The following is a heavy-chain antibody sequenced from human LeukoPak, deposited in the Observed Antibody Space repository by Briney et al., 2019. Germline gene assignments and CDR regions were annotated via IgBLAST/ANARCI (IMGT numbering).Heavy chain of an antibody. CDR1: GYTFTSYD. CDR2: MNPNSGNT. V-gene: IGHV1-8*03. Sequence: ASVKVSCKASGYTFTSYDINWVRQATGQGLEWMGWMNPNSGNTGYVQKFQGRVTITRNTSISTAYMELSSLRSEDTAVYYCARDSDCSSTSCPFDYWGQGTLVTVSS. D-gene: IGHD2-2*01. J-gene: IGHJ4*02. CDR3: ARDSDCSSTSCPFDY.